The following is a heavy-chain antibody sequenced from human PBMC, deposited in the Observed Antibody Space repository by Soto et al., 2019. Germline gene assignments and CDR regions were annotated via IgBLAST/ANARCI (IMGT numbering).Heavy chain of an antibody. CDR3: TTGIYYDILTGYHNVAY. V-gene: IGHV1-2*02. CDR1: GYTFTSYG. D-gene: IGHD3-9*01. Sequence: ASVKVSCKASGYTFTSYGISWVLQAPGQGLEWMGWINPKSGGTMYPQKFQGRVTMTWDTSISTAYMALNSLKTEDTAVYYCTTGIYYDILTGYHNVAYWGQGALVTVSS. J-gene: IGHJ4*02. CDR2: INPKSGGT.